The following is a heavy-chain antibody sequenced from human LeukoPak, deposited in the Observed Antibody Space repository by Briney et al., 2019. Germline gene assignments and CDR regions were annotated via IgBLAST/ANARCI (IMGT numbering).Heavy chain of an antibody. CDR3: ARLPAGGNYLGWFDP. D-gene: IGHD1-26*01. CDR1: GGSISSADYY. J-gene: IGHJ5*02. Sequence: PSETLSLTCTVSGGSISSADYYWSWIRQPPGKGLEWIGYIYYSGSTSYNPSLKSRVTISVDTSKNQFSLKLSSVTAADTAVYYCARLPAGGNYLGWFDPWGQGTLVTVSS. CDR2: IYYSGST. V-gene: IGHV4-30-4*08.